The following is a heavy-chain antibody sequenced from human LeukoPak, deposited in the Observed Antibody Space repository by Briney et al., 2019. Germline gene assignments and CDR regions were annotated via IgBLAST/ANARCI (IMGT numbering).Heavy chain of an antibody. V-gene: IGHV5-51*01. CDR3: ARRYCSSTSCYRHFDY. Sequence: GESLKISCKGSGYSFTSYWIGWVRQMPGKGLEWMGIIYPGDSDTRYSPSFQGQVTISADKSISTAYLQWSSLKASDTAMYYCARRYCSSTSCYRHFDYWGQGTPGHRLL. CDR2: IYPGDSDT. CDR1: GYSFTSYW. J-gene: IGHJ4*02. D-gene: IGHD2-2*01.